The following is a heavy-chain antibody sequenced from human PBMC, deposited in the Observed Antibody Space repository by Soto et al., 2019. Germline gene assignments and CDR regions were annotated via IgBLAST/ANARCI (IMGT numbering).Heavy chain of an antibody. D-gene: IGHD2-2*01. J-gene: IGHJ6*02. CDR3: ARGGYCSSTSCYLGYYYYGMDV. CDR2: ISTSGSTI. Sequence: HPGGSLRLSCAASGFTFSSYEMNWVRQAPGKGLEWVSYISTSGSTIYYADSVKGRFTISRDNAKNSLYLQMNSLRAEDTAVYYCARGGYCSSTSCYLGYYYYGMDVWGQGTTVTVSS. V-gene: IGHV3-48*03. CDR1: GFTFSSYE.